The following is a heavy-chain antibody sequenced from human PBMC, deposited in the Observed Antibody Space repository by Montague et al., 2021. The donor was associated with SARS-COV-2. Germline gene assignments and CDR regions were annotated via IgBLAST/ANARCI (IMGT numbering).Heavy chain of an antibody. J-gene: IGHJ6*02. D-gene: IGHD5-18*01. Sequence: SLRLSCAASGFTFGSYSMNWVRQAPGKGLEWVSYISSSSSTIYYXDSVKGRFTISRDNAKNSLYLQMNSLRDEDTAVYYCARDLGLVPAMVYYYYYGMDVWGQGTTVTVSS. CDR3: ARDLGLVPAMVYYYYYGMDV. V-gene: IGHV3-48*02. CDR1: GFTFGSYS. CDR2: ISSSSSTI.